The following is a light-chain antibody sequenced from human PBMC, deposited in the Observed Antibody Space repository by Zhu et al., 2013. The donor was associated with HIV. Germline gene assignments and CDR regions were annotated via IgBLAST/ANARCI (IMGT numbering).Light chain of an antibody. Sequence: DIQLTQSPSSLSASVGDRVTLTCRASQTVTTFLNWYQQKPGSAPNLLIYRVSTLQTGVPSRFSASGFETQFTLTITDLQPEDFATYYCQQTFGTPWTFGQGPNVEL. J-gene: IGKJ1*01. CDR3: QQTFGTPWT. CDR1: QTVTTF. CDR2: RVS. V-gene: IGKV1-39*01.